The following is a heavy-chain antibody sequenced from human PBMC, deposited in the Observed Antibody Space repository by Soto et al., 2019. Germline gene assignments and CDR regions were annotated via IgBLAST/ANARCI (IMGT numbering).Heavy chain of an antibody. Sequence: SVKVPCNASGGPSSSYAISRVRQAPGHGIEWTGRIIPIFGTANYAQKFQGRVTITAHESTSTAYMELSSLRSEDTAVYYCARDRIRDGYTSPSGVSRDAFDIWGQGTMVTV. D-gene: IGHD3-3*02. J-gene: IGHJ3*02. V-gene: IGHV1-69*13. CDR1: GGPSSSYA. CDR2: IIPIFGTA. CDR3: ARDRIRDGYTSPSGVSRDAFDI.